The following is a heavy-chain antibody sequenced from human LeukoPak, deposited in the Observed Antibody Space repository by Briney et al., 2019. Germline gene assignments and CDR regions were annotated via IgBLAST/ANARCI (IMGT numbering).Heavy chain of an antibody. CDR3: AKETGSVLRYFDWLSAPGWHYYYGMDV. J-gene: IGHJ6*02. Sequence: GGSLRLSCAASGFTFSSYSMNWVRQAPGKGLEWVAVISYDGSNKYYADSVKGRFTISRDNSKNTLYLQMNSLRAEDTAVYYCAKETGSVLRYFDWLSAPGWHYYYGMDVWGQGTTVTVSS. CDR1: GFTFSSYS. CDR2: ISYDGSNK. V-gene: IGHV3-30*18. D-gene: IGHD3-9*01.